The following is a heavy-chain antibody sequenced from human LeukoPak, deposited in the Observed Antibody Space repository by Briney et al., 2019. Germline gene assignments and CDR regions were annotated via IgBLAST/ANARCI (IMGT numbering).Heavy chain of an antibody. CDR1: GFTFSSYW. V-gene: IGHV3-74*01. CDR2: INSDGSST. CDR3: ARGRDYYASSGLTNHYFDY. J-gene: IGHJ4*02. D-gene: IGHD3-22*01. Sequence: GGSLRLSCAASGFTFSSYWMHWVRQAPGKGLVWVSLINSDGSSTSYADSVKGRFTISRDNAKNSLYLQMNSLRAEDTAVYYCARGRDYYASSGLTNHYFDYWGQGTLVTVSS.